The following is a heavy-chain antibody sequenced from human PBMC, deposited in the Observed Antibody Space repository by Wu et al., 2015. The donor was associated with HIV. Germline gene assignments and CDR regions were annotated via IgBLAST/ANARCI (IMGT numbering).Heavy chain of an antibody. CDR2: ISAYNGNT. Sequence: QVQLVQSGAEVKKPGASVKVSCKASGYTFTSYGISWVRQAPGQGLEWMGWISAYNGNTNYAQKLQGRVTMTTDTSTSTAYMELRSLRSDDTAVYYCARDREGYCSSTSCSTFDYWGQGTLGPPSPQ. CDR1: GYTFTSYG. D-gene: IGHD2-2*01. V-gene: IGHV1-18*01. J-gene: IGHJ4*02. CDR3: ARDREGYCSSTSCSTFDY.